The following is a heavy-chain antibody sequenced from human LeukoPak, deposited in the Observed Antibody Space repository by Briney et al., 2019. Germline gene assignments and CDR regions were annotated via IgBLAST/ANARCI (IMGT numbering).Heavy chain of an antibody. CDR2: IKQDASEK. CDR1: AFTFRSYW. D-gene: IGHD1-26*01. CDR3: ARDGSPFDS. J-gene: IGHJ4*02. Sequence: PGGSLRLSCTASAFTFRSYWMSWVRQAPGKGLEWVANIKQDASEKYYVDSVKGRFTISRDNAKKSLYLQMNSLRAEDTAVYYCARDGSPFDSWGQGPLVTVST. V-gene: IGHV3-7*01.